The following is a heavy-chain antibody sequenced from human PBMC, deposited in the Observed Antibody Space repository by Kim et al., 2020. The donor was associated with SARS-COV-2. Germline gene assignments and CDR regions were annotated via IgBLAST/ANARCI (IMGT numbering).Heavy chain of an antibody. V-gene: IGHV4-31*03. CDR1: GGSISSGGYY. CDR2: IYYSGST. Sequence: SETLSLTCTVSGGSISSGGYYWSWIRQHPGKGLEWIGYIYYSGSTYYNPSLKSRVTISVDTSKNQFSLKLSSVTAADTAVYYCARSIAARVYFDYWGQGTLVTVSS. D-gene: IGHD6-6*01. J-gene: IGHJ4*02. CDR3: ARSIAARVYFDY.